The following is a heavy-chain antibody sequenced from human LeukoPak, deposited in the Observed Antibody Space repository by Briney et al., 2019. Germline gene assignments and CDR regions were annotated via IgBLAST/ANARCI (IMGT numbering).Heavy chain of an antibody. CDR2: ISSSGSTT. J-gene: IGHJ3*02. D-gene: IGHD6-13*01. CDR3: ARDSSSWYDAFDM. Sequence: GGSLRLSWAASGXTFSSYEMNWVRQAPGKGLEWVSYISSSGSTTYYADSVKGRFTISRDNAKNSLYLQMNSLRAEDTAVYYCARDSSSWYDAFDMWGQGTMVTVSS. V-gene: IGHV3-48*03. CDR1: GXTFSSYE.